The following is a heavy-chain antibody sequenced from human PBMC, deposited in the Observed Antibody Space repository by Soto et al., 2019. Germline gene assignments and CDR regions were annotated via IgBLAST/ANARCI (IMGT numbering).Heavy chain of an antibody. D-gene: IGHD2-15*01. J-gene: IGHJ4*02. CDR2: ISWDSSTI. CDR3: VQGRYPTMATPLDH. CDR1: GFTFDKCG. Sequence: EVQLVESGGGLVQPGRSLRLSCAASGFTFDKCGMHWVRQAPGKGLGWVAGISWDSSTISYADSVQGRFIISRDDAKNSLYLQMDSLRGEDTALYYCVQGRYPTMATPLDHWGQGTQVIVSS. V-gene: IGHV3-9*01.